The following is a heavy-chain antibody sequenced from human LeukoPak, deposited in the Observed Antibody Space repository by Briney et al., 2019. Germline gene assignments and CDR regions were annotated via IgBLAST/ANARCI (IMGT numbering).Heavy chain of an antibody. V-gene: IGHV3-33*01. CDR3: ARDRGGLRWFDL. CDR1: GFTFRNYG. Sequence: PGGSLRLSCAASGFTFRNYGMHWVRQAPGKGLEWVAVIWYDGSNKYYADSVKGRFTISRDNSKKTLYLQMNSLRAEDTAVYYCARDRGGLRWFDLWGQGTLVTVSS. D-gene: IGHD3-10*01. CDR2: IWYDGSNK. J-gene: IGHJ5*02.